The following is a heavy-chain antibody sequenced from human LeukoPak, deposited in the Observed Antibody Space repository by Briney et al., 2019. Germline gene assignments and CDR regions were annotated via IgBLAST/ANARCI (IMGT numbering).Heavy chain of an antibody. J-gene: IGHJ4*02. Sequence: ASMKVSCKASGYTFNSYYMHWVRQAPGQGLEWMGIINPSGGSTSHAQKFQGRVTMTRDTSTSTVYMELSSLRSEDTAVYYCARAGDTAMVIEYWGQGTLVTISS. V-gene: IGHV1-46*02. CDR2: INPSGGST. CDR1: GYTFNSYY. D-gene: IGHD5-18*01. CDR3: ARAGDTAMVIEY.